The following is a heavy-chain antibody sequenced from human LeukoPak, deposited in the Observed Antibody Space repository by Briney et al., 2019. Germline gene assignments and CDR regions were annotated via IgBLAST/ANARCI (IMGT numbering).Heavy chain of an antibody. CDR2: ISSSSSTI. D-gene: IGHD3-3*01. CDR3: AHTPDYDFWSGGFDY. V-gene: IGHV3-48*01. CDR1: GFTFSSYS. Sequence: GGSLRLSCAASGFTFSSYSMNWVRQAPGKGLEWVSYISSSSSTIYYADSVKGRFTISRDNSKNTLYLQMNSLRAEDTAVYYCAHTPDYDFWSGGFDYWGQGTLVTVSS. J-gene: IGHJ4*02.